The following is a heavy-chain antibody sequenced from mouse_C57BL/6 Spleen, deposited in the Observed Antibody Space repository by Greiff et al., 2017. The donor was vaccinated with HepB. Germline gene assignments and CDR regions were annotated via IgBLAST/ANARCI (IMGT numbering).Heavy chain of an antibody. V-gene: IGHV3-6*01. CDR1: GYSITSGYY. D-gene: IGHD1-1*01. J-gene: IGHJ3*01. CDR2: ISYDGSN. CDR3: AREHYYGSTPWFAY. Sequence: EVQLVESGPGLVKPSQSLSLTCSVTGYSITSGYYWNWLRQFPGNKLEWMGYISYDGSNNYNPSLKNRISITRDTSKNQFFLKLNSVTTEDTATYYCAREHYYGSTPWFAYWGQGTLVTVSA.